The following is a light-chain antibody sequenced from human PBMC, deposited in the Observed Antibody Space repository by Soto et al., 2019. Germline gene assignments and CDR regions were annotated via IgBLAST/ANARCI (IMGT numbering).Light chain of an antibody. CDR1: QSISSW. J-gene: IGKJ1*01. CDR2: DAA. CDR3: QQTYTAPRT. Sequence: DIQMTQSPSTLSAYVGDRVTITCRASQSISSWLAWYQQKPGKAPNLLIYDAASLEAGVPSRFSGSGTGTEFTLTINSLQPTDFATYYCQQTYTAPRTFGQGTKVDI. V-gene: IGKV1-5*01.